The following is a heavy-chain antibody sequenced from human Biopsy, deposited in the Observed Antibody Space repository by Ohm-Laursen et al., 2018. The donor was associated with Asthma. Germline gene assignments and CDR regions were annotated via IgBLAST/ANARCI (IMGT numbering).Heavy chain of an antibody. CDR3: ALSQDSGFDDHSPSWFDP. CDR1: GFSLRTPGVG. V-gene: IGHV2-5*02. Sequence: STQTLTLTRSFSGFSLRTPGVGVGWIRQSPGKALEWLALIYWDDYNLFRPSLKRRLTITKDPSKNQVVLTMTKMDPVDSGTYYCALSQDSGFDDHSPSWFDPWGQGILVTVSS. CDR2: IYWDDYN. D-gene: IGHD3-9*01. J-gene: IGHJ5*02.